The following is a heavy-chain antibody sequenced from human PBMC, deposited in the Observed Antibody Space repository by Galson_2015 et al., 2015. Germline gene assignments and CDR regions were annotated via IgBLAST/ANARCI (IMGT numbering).Heavy chain of an antibody. D-gene: IGHD1-14*01. CDR2: ISGSGGST. Sequence: SLRLSCAASGFTFSSYAMSWVRQAPGKGLEWVSAISGSGGSTYYADSVKGRFTVSRDNSKSTLYLQMNSLKASDTAMYYCARRNLPDGYFDYWGQGTLVTVSS. CDR1: GFTFSSYA. J-gene: IGHJ4*02. V-gene: IGHV3-23*01. CDR3: ARRNLPDGYFDY.